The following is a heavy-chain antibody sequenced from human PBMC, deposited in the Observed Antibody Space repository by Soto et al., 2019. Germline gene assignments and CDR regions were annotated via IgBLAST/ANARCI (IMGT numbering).Heavy chain of an antibody. V-gene: IGHV3-23*01. Sequence: GESLKISCAASGFTFSSYAMSWVRQAPGKGLEWVSAISGSGGSTYYADSVKGRFTISRDNSKNTLYLQMNSLRAEDTAVYYCAKGRADYYDSSGDAFDIWGQGTMVTVSS. CDR3: AKGRADYYDSSGDAFDI. J-gene: IGHJ3*02. D-gene: IGHD3-22*01. CDR2: ISGSGGST. CDR1: GFTFSSYA.